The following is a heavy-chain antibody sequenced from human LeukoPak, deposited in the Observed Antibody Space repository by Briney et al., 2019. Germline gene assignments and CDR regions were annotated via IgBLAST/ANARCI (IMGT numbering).Heavy chain of an antibody. CDR3: ARDAYYDFWSGYTSKSIFDY. D-gene: IGHD3-3*01. V-gene: IGHV1-18*01. CDR2: ISAYNGNT. CDR1: GYTFTSYG. Sequence: ASVKVSCKASGYTFTSYGISWVRQAPGQGLEWMGWISAYNGNTNYAQKLQGRVTMTTDTSTSTAYMELRSLRSDDTAVYYCARDAYYDFWSGYTSKSIFDYWGQGTLVTVSS. J-gene: IGHJ4*02.